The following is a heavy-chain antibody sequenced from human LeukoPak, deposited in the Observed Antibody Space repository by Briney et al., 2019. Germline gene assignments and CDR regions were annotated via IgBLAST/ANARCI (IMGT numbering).Heavy chain of an antibody. V-gene: IGHV1-69*13. D-gene: IGHD3-22*01. J-gene: IGHJ4*02. CDR1: GGTFSSYA. CDR2: IIPIFGTA. CDR3: ARGGYYYDSSGYYCFDY. Sequence: SVKVSCKASGGTFSSYATSWVRQAPGQGLEWMGGIIPIFGTANYAQKFQGRVTITADESTSTAYMELSSLRSEDTAVYYCARGGYYYDSSGYYCFDYWGQGTLVTVSS.